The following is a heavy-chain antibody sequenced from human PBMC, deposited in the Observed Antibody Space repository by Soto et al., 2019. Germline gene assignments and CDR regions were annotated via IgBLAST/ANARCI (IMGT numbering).Heavy chain of an antibody. V-gene: IGHV3-7*03. CDR2: IKRDGSEK. CDR1: GFTFGSNW. D-gene: IGHD3-3*01. Sequence: EVQLVESGGGLVQPGGSLRLSCAASGFTFGSNWMSWVRQAPGKGLEWVANIKRDGSEKYYVDSVKGRFTISRDNAKNPLYLQINSLRADATAVYYCASLEWESTGYADDWGQGTLVTVSS. CDR3: ASLEWESTGYADD. J-gene: IGHJ4*02.